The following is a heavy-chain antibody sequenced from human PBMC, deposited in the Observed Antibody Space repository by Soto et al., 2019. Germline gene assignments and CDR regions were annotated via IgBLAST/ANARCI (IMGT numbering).Heavy chain of an antibody. Sequence: SVKVSCRSPVYTVTRHYIHLVRQAPGQGLEWMGWINTNSGGTNYARKFQGRVTMTRDTSISTAYMELSRLRSDDTAVYYCARLATPYCRGGSCARPYDGMDGWGQGTTVIVSS. CDR2: INTNSGGT. CDR3: ARLATPYCRGGSCARPYDGMDG. D-gene: IGHD2-15*01. V-gene: IGHV1-2*02. J-gene: IGHJ6*02. CDR1: VYTVTRHY.